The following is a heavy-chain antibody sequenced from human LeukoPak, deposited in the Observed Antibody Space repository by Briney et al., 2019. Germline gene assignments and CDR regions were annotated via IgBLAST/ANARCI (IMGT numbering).Heavy chain of an antibody. V-gene: IGHV3-48*01. CDR2: ISSSSSTI. CDR3: ARRYSSGWCSDY. CDR1: GFTFSNYS. Sequence: GGSLRLSCAASGFTFSNYSMNWVRQAPGKGLEWVSYISSSSSTICYADSVKGRFTISRDNAKNSLYLQMNSQRAEDTAVYYCARRYSSGWCSDYWGQGTLVTVSS. D-gene: IGHD6-19*01. J-gene: IGHJ4*02.